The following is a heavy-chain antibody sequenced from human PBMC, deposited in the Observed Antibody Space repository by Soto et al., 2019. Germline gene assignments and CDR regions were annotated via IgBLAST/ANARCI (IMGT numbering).Heavy chain of an antibody. V-gene: IGHV3-33*01. CDR1: GFTFSSFG. CDR3: ARRVNYFDQ. Sequence: QVQLVESGGGVVQPGRSLRLSCAASGFTFSSFGMHWVRQAPGKGLEWVAIIWYDGSKKYYADSLKVRYTISRDNSKNTLYLQVNSLRAEDTAVYYCARRVNYFDQWGQGTLVTVSS. J-gene: IGHJ4*02. CDR2: IWYDGSKK.